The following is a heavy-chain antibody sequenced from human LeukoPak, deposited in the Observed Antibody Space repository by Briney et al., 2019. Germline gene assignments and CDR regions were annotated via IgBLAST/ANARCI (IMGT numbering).Heavy chain of an antibody. CDR3: ARDVKTRYCSSTSCYVPFDY. J-gene: IGHJ4*02. CDR1: GFTFSDYY. D-gene: IGHD2-2*01. CDR2: ISSSGSTI. V-gene: IGHV3-11*04. Sequence: GGSLRLSCAASGFTFSDYYMSWIRQAPGKGLEWVSYISSSGSTIYYADSVKGRFTISRDNAKNSLYLQMNSLRAEDTAVYCCARDVKTRYCSSTSCYVPFDYWGQGTLVTVSS.